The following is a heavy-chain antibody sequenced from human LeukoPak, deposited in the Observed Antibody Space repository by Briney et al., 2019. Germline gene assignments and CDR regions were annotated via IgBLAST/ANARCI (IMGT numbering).Heavy chain of an antibody. CDR2: IYYSGST. D-gene: IGHD6-19*01. J-gene: IGHJ4*02. Sequence: GSLRLSCAASGFTFSSYAMSWIRQPPGKGLEWIGSIYYSGSTYYNPSLKSRVTISVDTSKNQFSLKLSSVTAADTAVYYCARHLYSSGWYNPVRPLGPGNSWGQGTLVTVSS. CDR3: ARHLYSSGWYNPVRPLGPGNS. V-gene: IGHV4-39*01. CDR1: GFTFSSYA.